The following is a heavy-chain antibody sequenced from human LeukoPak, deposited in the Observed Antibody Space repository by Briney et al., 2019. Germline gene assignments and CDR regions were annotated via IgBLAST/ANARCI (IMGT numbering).Heavy chain of an antibody. D-gene: IGHD3-10*02. V-gene: IGHV3-48*04. Sequence: GGSLRLSCAASGFTFSSYSMNWVRQAPGKGLEWVSYISSSGSTIHYADSVKGRFTISRDNAKNSLYLQMNSLRAEDTAVYYCAELGITMIGGVWGKGTTVTISS. CDR1: GFTFSSYS. J-gene: IGHJ6*04. CDR2: ISSSGSTI. CDR3: AELGITMIGGV.